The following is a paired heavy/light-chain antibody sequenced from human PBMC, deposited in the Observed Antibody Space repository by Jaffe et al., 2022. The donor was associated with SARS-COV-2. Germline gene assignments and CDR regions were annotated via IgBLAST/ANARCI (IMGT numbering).Heavy chain of an antibody. CDR2: IKNKADGGTV. V-gene: IGHV3-15*01. J-gene: IGHJ4*02. CDR1: GLTFNNAW. D-gene: IGHD1-26*01. Sequence: EVQLVESGGGFVNPGGSLRLSCAASGLTFNNAWMTWVRQAPGKGLEWVGRIKNKADGGTVDYAAHVKGRFTISRDDSKNTLYLQMNSLNTEDTAVYFCTTDPGGRYVDYWGQGTLVTVSS. CDR3: TTDPGGRYVDY.
Light chain of an antibody. V-gene: IGLV1-44*01. CDR1: SSNIGSRK. CDR2: SND. CDR3: AAWDDSLNVVV. J-gene: IGLJ2*01. Sequence: QSVLTQPPSASGTPGQRVTISCSGSSSNIGSRKVNWYQQVPGTAPKVLVYSNDQRPPGVPDRFSGSKSGTSASLAISGLQSEDEADYYCAAWDDSLNVVVFGGGTKLTVL.